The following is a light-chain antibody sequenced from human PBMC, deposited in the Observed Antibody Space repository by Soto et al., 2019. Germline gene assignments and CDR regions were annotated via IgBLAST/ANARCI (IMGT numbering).Light chain of an antibody. V-gene: IGLV1-40*01. J-gene: IGLJ3*02. CDR2: GHN. CDR3: QSYDSSLSGSGV. Sequence: QSVLTQPPSVSGAPGQRVTISCPGSYSNIGAGYEVHWYQQIPGTAPKLLISGHNNRPSGVPDRFFGSKSGTSASLTIIGLQAEDEADYYCQSYDSSLSGSGVFGGGTKLTVL. CDR1: YSNIGAGYE.